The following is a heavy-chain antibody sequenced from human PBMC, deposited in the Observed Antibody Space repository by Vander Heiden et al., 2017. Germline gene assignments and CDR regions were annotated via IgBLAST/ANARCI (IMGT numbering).Heavy chain of an antibody. CDR3: ARGIAVAGSYYYYYYGMDV. Sequence: QVQLVESGGGVVQPGRSLRLTCAASGFTFSCYAMHWVRQAPGKGLEWVAVISYDGSNKYYADSVKGRFTISRDNSKNTLYLQMNSLRAEDTAVYYCARGIAVAGSYYYYYYGMDVWGQGTTVTVSS. J-gene: IGHJ6*02. CDR2: ISYDGSNK. V-gene: IGHV3-30-3*01. D-gene: IGHD6-19*01. CDR1: GFTFSCYA.